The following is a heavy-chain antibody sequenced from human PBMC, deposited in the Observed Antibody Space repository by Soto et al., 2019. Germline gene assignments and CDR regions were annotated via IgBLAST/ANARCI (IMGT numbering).Heavy chain of an antibody. CDR3: ARVPSKDYVWGSYRYRGYYFDY. V-gene: IGHV4-30-4*01. CDR2: IYYSGST. J-gene: IGHJ4*02. D-gene: IGHD3-16*02. CDR1: GGSISSGDYY. Sequence: QVQLQESGPGLVKPSQTLSLTCTVSGGSISSGDYYWSWIRQPPGKGLEWIGYIYYSGSTYYNPSLKSRVTISVDTSKNQFSLKLSSVTAADTAVYYCARVPSKDYVWGSYRYRGYYFDYWGQGTLVTVSS.